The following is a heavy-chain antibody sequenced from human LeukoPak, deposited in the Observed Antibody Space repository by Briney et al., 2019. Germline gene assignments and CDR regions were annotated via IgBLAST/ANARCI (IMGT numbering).Heavy chain of an antibody. D-gene: IGHD3-22*01. CDR2: ISSSSSYI. Sequence: PGGSLRLSCAASGFTFSSYSMNWVRQAPGKGLEWVSSISSSSSYIYYADSVKGRFTISRDNAKNSLYLQMNSLRAGDTAVYYCARDSYYYDSRPFDYWGQGTLVTVSS. CDR3: ARDSYYYDSRPFDY. V-gene: IGHV3-21*01. J-gene: IGHJ4*02. CDR1: GFTFSSYS.